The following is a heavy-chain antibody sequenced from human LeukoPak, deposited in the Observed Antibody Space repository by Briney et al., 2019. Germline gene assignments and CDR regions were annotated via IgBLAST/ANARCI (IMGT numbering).Heavy chain of an antibody. D-gene: IGHD1-1*01. CDR3: ARLYQQSKWKYYYYYMDV. J-gene: IGHJ6*03. CDR2: VFDSGST. CDR1: GASFSTNY. V-gene: IGHV4-59*01. Sequence: SETLSLTCSVSGASFSTNYWSWIRQPPGRGMEWIGYVFDSGSTNYNPSLTSRVTISVDTTTKKCSLRLSSVTAADTAVYYCARLYQQSKWKYYYYYMDVWGKGTAVTVSS.